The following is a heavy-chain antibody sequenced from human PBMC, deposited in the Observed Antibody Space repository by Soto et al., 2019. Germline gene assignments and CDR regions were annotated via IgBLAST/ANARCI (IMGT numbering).Heavy chain of an antibody. D-gene: IGHD6-19*01. Sequence: EVQLVESGGGLSQPGGSLRLSCAASGFTVSSNYMTWVRQAPGKGLEWGSVIHRAGATYYADSVKGRFTISRDTSQNTLHLQMSSLRAEDTAVYYCARGYGGAVAANWFDPWGQGTLVTVSS. CDR3: ARGYGGAVAANWFDP. J-gene: IGHJ5*02. CDR1: GFTVSSNY. CDR2: IHRAGAT. V-gene: IGHV3-53*01.